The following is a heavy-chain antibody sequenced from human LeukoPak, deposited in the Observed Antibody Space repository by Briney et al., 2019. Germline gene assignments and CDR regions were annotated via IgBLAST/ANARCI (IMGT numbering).Heavy chain of an antibody. J-gene: IGHJ4*02. V-gene: IGHV5-51*01. CDR3: ARHINGGYVPTDY. CDR2: IFPGDSDT. CDR1: GYSFTDYW. D-gene: IGHD5-12*01. Sequence: GESLKISCKGSGYSFTDYWIGWVRQMPGKGLEWMGIIFPGDSDTKYSPSFQGQVTISADKSISTAYLQWSSLKASDSAMYYCARHINGGYVPTDYWGQGTLVTVSS.